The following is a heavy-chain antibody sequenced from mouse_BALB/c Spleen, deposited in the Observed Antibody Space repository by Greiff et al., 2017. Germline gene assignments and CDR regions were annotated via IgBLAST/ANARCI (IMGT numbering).Heavy chain of an antibody. Sequence: VQLQQPGAELVRPGASVKLSCKASGYTFTSYWINWVKQRPGQGLEWIGNIYPSDSYTNYNQKFKDKATLTVDKSSSTAYMQLSSPTSEDSAVYYCTREGGFYFDYWGQGTTLTVSS. J-gene: IGHJ2*01. CDR2: IYPSDSYT. CDR1: GYTFTSYW. V-gene: IGHV1-69*02. D-gene: IGHD1-1*02. CDR3: TREGGFYFDY.